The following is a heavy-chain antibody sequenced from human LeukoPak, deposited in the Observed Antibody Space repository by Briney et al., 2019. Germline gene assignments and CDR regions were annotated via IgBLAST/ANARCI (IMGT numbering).Heavy chain of an antibody. Sequence: GESLTLPCALSGFTFSKHLMLWVRHAPGEALESVSRNNTEGTITTDAVSVKGRFTVSRDNADNTMVLQMNSYKDEDTAYYYCATKQWLAPPPDSWGQGTPVTVSS. CDR2: NNTEGTIT. D-gene: IGHD6-19*01. J-gene: IGHJ4*02. CDR3: ATKQWLAPPPDS. V-gene: IGHV3-74*01. CDR1: GFTFSKHL.